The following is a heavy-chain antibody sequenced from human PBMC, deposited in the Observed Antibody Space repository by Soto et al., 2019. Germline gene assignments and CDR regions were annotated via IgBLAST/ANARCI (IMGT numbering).Heavy chain of an antibody. D-gene: IGHD3-22*01. Sequence: ASETLSLTCTVSGGSISSSSYYWGWIRQPPGKGLEWIGSIYYSGSTYYNPSLKSRVTISVDTSKNQFSLKLSSVTAADTAVYYCARRPLRITMTSYYFDYWGQGTLVTVSS. CDR3: ARRPLRITMTSYYFDY. J-gene: IGHJ4*02. CDR2: IYYSGST. V-gene: IGHV4-39*01. CDR1: GGSISSSSYY.